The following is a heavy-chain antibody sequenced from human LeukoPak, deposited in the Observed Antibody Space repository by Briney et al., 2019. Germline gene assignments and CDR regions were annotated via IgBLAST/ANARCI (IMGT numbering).Heavy chain of an antibody. CDR2: ISYSEST. D-gene: IGHD4-17*01. V-gene: IGHV4-39*01. J-gene: IGHJ4*02. Sequence: PETLSLTCTVSGGSISSSTYYWGWIRQPPGKALEWIGSISYSESTYYSPSLKSRVTISLHTSKNHFSLKLNSVTAADTAVYYCARHVGTALYGQYYFDYWGQGTLVTVSS. CDR1: GGSISSSTYY. CDR3: ARHVGTALYGQYYFDY.